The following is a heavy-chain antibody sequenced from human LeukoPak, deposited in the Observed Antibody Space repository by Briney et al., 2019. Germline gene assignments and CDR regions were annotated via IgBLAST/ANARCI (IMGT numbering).Heavy chain of an antibody. D-gene: IGHD6-13*01. CDR3: TKGGYTTYFDY. J-gene: IGHJ4*02. CDR1: GFTFSTYA. CDR2: ISASGGST. V-gene: IGHV3-23*01. Sequence: GGSLRLSCAASGFTFSTYAMSWVRQAPGKGLEWVSDISASGGSTYYADSVKGRFTISRDNSKNTQWLQMNSLRVEDTAVYYCTKGGYTTYFDYWGQGTLVTVSS.